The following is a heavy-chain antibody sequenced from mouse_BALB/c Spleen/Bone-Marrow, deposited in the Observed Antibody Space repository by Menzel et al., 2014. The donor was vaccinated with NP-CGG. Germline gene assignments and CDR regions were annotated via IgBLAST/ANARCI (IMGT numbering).Heavy chain of an antibody. CDR2: IWAGGST. CDR1: GFSLTSYG. Sequence: VKLMESGPGLVAPSQSLSITCTVSGFSLTSYGVHWVRRPPGKGLEWLGVIWAGGSTNYNSALMSRLSISKDNSKSQVFLKMNSLQTDDTAVYYCARDQLGRRYYFDYWGQGTTLTVSS. D-gene: IGHD4-1*02. J-gene: IGHJ2*01. CDR3: ARDQLGRRYYFDY. V-gene: IGHV2-9*02.